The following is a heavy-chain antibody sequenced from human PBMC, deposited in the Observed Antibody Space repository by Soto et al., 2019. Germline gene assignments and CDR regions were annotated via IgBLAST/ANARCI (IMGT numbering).Heavy chain of an antibody. D-gene: IGHD2-8*01. CDR1: GTSISSGCYY. CDR3: ARVLSSPALVLRRNYYYYYMDV. V-gene: IGHV4-31*03. J-gene: IGHJ6*03. Sequence: TLSLTCTFSGTSISSGCYYWRWVRQHPGKGLGWIGYIYYSGSTYYNPYLKSRVTISVDTSKNQFSLKLSSVTAADTAVYYCARVLSSPALVLRRNYYYYYMDVWGKGTTVTVSS. CDR2: IYYSGST.